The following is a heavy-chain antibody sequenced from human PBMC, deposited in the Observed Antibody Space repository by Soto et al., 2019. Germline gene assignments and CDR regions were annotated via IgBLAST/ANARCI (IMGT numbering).Heavy chain of an antibody. CDR3: ARDLGGQIVDY. D-gene: IGHD1-26*01. CDR2: ISAYTGNT. J-gene: IGHJ4*02. V-gene: IGHV1-18*01. CDR1: IYTVTRYG. Sequence: ATVTVSGKGSIYTVTRYGISRVRQAPGQGLEWMGWISAYTGNTNYAQKLQGRVTMTTDTSTSTAYMELRSLRSDDTAVYYCARDLGGQIVDYWGQGTLFTVSS.